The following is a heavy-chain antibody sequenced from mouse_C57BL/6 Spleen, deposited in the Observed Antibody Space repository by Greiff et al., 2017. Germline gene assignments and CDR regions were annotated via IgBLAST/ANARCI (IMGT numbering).Heavy chain of an antibody. CDR3: ARRGANSNHFDY. Sequence: EVHLVESGGDLVKPGGSLKLSCAASGFTFSSYGMSWVRQTPDKRLEWVATISSGGSYTYYPDSVKGRFTISRDNAKNTLYLQMSSLKSEDTAMYYCARRGANSNHFDYWGQGTTLTVSS. J-gene: IGHJ2*01. D-gene: IGHD2-5*01. CDR2: ISSGGSYT. CDR1: GFTFSSYG. V-gene: IGHV5-6*01.